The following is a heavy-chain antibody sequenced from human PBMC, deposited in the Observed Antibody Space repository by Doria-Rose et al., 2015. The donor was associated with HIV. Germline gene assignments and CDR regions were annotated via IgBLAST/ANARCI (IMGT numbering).Heavy chain of an antibody. CDR2: IFSDDER. D-gene: IGHD6-13*01. Sequence: QVTLKESGPVLVKPTETLTLTCTVSGVSLSSPGMGVSWIRQPPGKALEWLANIFSDDERSYKTSLKNRLTISRGTSNSQVVLTMTDMDPVDTATYYCARIKSSRWYHKYYFDFWGQGTLVIVSA. J-gene: IGHJ4*02. CDR3: ARIKSSRWYHKYYFDF. CDR1: GVSLSSPGMG. V-gene: IGHV2-26*01.